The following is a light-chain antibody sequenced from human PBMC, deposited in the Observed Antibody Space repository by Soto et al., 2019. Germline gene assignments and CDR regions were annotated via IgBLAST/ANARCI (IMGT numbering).Light chain of an antibody. CDR3: SSYAGINNLGV. J-gene: IGLJ1*01. Sequence: QSALTQPPSASGSPGQSVTISCTGTSSDVGGFNYVSWYQQHPGKAPKLMISEVNKRPSGVPDRFSGSKSGNTASLTVSGLQAEDEADYSCSSYAGINNLGVFGTGTKLTVL. CDR1: SSDVGGFNY. CDR2: EVN. V-gene: IGLV2-8*01.